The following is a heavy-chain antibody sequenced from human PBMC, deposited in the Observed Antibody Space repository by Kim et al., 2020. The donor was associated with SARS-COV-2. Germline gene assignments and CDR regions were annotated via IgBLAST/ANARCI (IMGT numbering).Heavy chain of an antibody. J-gene: IGHJ4*02. CDR1: GFTFSDSY. CDR2: LSSINSYT. Sequence: GGSLRLSCAASGFTFSDSYMSWIRQAPGKGLEWVSYLSSINSYTNYADSVKGRFTISRDNAKKSLYLQMDTLRAEDTAMYYCARVSEGGSSWYYFDSWGQGTLVTVSS. D-gene: IGHD6-13*01. V-gene: IGHV3-11*05. CDR3: ARVSEGGSSWYYFDS.